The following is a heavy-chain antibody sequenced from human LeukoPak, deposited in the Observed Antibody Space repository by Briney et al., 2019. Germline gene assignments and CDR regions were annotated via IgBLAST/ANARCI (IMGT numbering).Heavy chain of an antibody. J-gene: IGHJ6*03. Sequence: PSETLSLTCTVSGGSISSSSYYWGWIRQPPGKGLEWIGSIYYSGSTYYNPSLKSRVTISVDTSKNQFSLKLSSVTAADTAVYYCARGPYYGDYVEDYYYYYMDVWGKGTTVTVSS. D-gene: IGHD4-17*01. CDR3: ARGPYYGDYVEDYYYYYMDV. V-gene: IGHV4-39*07. CDR2: IYYSGST. CDR1: GGSISSSSYY.